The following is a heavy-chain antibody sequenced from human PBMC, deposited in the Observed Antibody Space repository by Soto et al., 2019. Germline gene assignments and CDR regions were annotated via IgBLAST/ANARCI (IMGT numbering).Heavy chain of an antibody. CDR1: NDFISSYY. D-gene: IGHD3-9*01. Sequence: SETLSLTCTVSNDFISSYYWNWIRQPAGKGLEWIGRVSTNGATNYNPSLESRVTMSVDTSKNQFSLKLTSVTAADTAVYFCARADYEILTGSYAMDVWGQGTTVTVSS. V-gene: IGHV4-4*07. CDR2: VSTNGAT. J-gene: IGHJ6*02. CDR3: ARADYEILTGSYAMDV.